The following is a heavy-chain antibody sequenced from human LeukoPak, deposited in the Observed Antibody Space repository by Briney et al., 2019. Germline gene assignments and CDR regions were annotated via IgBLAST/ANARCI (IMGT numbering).Heavy chain of an antibody. Sequence: SETLSLTCTVSGGSISSYYWSWIRQPPGKGLEWIGYIYYSGSTNYNPSLKSRVTISVDTSKNQFSLKLSSVTAADTAVYYCARVRWDILTGYYRGVDPWGQGTLVTVSS. CDR2: IYYSGST. CDR1: GGSISSYY. V-gene: IGHV4-59*01. D-gene: IGHD3-9*01. CDR3: ARVRWDILTGYYRGVDP. J-gene: IGHJ5*02.